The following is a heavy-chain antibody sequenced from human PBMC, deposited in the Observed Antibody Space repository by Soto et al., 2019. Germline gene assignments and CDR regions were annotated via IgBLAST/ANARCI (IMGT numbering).Heavy chain of an antibody. CDR3: ARDLAGYSSGWYGNNWFDP. D-gene: IGHD6-19*01. J-gene: IGHJ5*02. CDR2: IYYSGST. Sequence: SETLSLTCTVSGGSVSSGSYYWSWIRQPPGKGLEWIGYIYYSGSTNYNPSLKSRVTISVDASKNQLSLKLSSVTAADTAVYYCARDLAGYSSGWYGNNWFDPWGQGTLVTVSS. V-gene: IGHV4-61*01. CDR1: GGSVSSGSYY.